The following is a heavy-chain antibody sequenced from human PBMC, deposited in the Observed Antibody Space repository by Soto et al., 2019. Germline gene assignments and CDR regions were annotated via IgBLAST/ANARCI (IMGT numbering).Heavy chain of an antibody. Sequence: QVQLQESGPGLVRPSETLSLTCTVSGGSFSSYYWTWIRQSPGKGLEWIGYVYYSGCTDYNPSLRGRLAISIDTSKSQCSLRLNSMSAADTAVYYCAGRDCSGTNCYYLDYYYMDVWGKGTTGTDSS. CDR1: GGSFSSYY. J-gene: IGHJ6*03. D-gene: IGHD2-2*01. CDR2: VYYSGCT. CDR3: AGRDCSGTNCYYLDYYYMDV. V-gene: IGHV4-59*08.